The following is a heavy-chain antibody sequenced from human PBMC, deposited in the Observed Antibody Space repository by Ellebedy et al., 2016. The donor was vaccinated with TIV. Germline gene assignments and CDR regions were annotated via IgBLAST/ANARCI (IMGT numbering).Heavy chain of an antibody. Sequence: AASVKVSCKASGYTVTGYYIHWVRQAPGQGLEWMGRINPNNGDTNYAKKFQGRVTMTRDTSINTVYMEVRRLRSDDTAVYYCARGDKCFDVWGQGTKVTVSS. D-gene: IGHD2-21*01. CDR3: ARGDKCFDV. CDR2: INPNNGDT. J-gene: IGHJ6*02. CDR1: GYTVTGYY. V-gene: IGHV1-2*02.